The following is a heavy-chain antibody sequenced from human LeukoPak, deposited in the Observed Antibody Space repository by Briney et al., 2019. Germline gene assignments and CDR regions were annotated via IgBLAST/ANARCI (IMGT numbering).Heavy chain of an antibody. V-gene: IGHV4-4*07. D-gene: IGHD4-11*01. Sequence: SETVSLTCTVSGGSISNYYWSWIRQPAGKGLEWIGRIFTSGSTNYNPSLKSRVTMSVDTSKNQFSLKLSSVTAADTAVYYCTSYSNYVGYFDYSGQGTLVTVSS. J-gene: IGHJ4*02. CDR1: GGSISNYY. CDR2: IFTSGST. CDR3: TSYSNYVGYFDY.